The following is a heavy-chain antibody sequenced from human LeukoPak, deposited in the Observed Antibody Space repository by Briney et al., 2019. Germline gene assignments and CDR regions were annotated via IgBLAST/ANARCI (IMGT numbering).Heavy chain of an antibody. V-gene: IGHV3-23*01. CDR2: IGGRDDSI. CDR1: GFTFTGHT. D-gene: IGHD3-3*01. J-gene: IGHJ4*02. Sequence: PGGSLRLSCAASGFTFTGHTMTWLRQAPGKGLEWVSIIGGRDDSIYYADSVKGRFTISRDNSKNILYLQMNSLRAEDTAVYYCAKDPNPFYDFWSGYKWGQGTLVTVSS. CDR3: AKDPNPFYDFWSGYK.